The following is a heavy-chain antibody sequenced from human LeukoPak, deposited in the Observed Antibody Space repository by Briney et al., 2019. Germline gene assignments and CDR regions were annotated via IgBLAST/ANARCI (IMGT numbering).Heavy chain of an antibody. V-gene: IGHV4-30-4*01. Sequence: SETLSLTCSVSGGSISSGDHYWSWIRQPPGKGLEWIGYIYNSGSSYYNPSLKSRVTISADTSKNQFSLKLSSVTAADTAVYYCARDHGFGPGSFDYWGQGTLVTVSS. CDR2: IYNSGSS. D-gene: IGHD3-10*01. J-gene: IGHJ4*02. CDR1: GGSISSGDHY. CDR3: ARDHGFGPGSFDY.